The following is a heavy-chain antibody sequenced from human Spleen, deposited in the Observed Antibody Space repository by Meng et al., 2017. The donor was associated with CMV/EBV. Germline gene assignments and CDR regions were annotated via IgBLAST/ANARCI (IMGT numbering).Heavy chain of an antibody. Sequence: FTLYIYGASWVRQAPGKGLEWISGISENDGNTDYADNVKGRFTMSRDNAKNSVYMQMNSLRSEDTALYYCARDTIAVAITGMIHFDYWGQGTLVTVSS. CDR3: ARDTIAVAITGMIHFDY. CDR2: ISENDGNT. CDR1: FTLYIYG. V-gene: IGHV3-20*03. D-gene: IGHD6-19*01. J-gene: IGHJ4*02.